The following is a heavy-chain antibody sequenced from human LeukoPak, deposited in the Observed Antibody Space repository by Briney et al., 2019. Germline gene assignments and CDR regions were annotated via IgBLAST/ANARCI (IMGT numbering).Heavy chain of an antibody. D-gene: IGHD3-10*01. J-gene: IGHJ4*02. CDR2: IYYSGST. CDR3: ARQGLLWFLDY. V-gene: IGHV4-59*08. Sequence: SETLSLTCTVSGGSISGYYWSWIRQPPGKELEWIGYIYYSGSTTYNPSLESRVTISVDTSKNQFSLKLSSVTAADTAVYYCARQGLLWFLDYWGQGTLVTVSS. CDR1: GGSISGYY.